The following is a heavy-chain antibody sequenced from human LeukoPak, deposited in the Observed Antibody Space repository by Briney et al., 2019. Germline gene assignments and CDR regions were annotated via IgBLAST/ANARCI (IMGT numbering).Heavy chain of an antibody. J-gene: IGHJ6*03. D-gene: IGHD2-2*01. V-gene: IGHV4-39*01. CDR3: ARLISPIPAPNYYYYYYMDV. Sequence: PSETPSLTCTVSGGSISSSSYYWGWIRQPPGKGLEWIGSIYYSGSTYYNPSLKSRVTISVDTSKNQFSLKLSSVTAADTAVFYCARLISPIPAPNYYYYYYMDVWGKGTTVTVSS. CDR2: IYYSGST. CDR1: GGSISSSSYY.